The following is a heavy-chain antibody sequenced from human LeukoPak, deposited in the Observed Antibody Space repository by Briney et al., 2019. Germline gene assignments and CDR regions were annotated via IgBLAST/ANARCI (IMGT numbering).Heavy chain of an antibody. CDR1: GFTVSSNY. J-gene: IGHJ4*02. D-gene: IGHD4-23*01. CDR3: ARGLTVVTFDY. V-gene: IGHV3-53*01. Sequence: GGSLRLSCAASGFTVSSNYMSWVRQAPGKGLEWVSVIYSGGSTYYADSVKGRLTISRDNSKNTLYLQMNSLRAEDTAVYYCARGLTVVTFDYWGQGTLVTVSS. CDR2: IYSGGST.